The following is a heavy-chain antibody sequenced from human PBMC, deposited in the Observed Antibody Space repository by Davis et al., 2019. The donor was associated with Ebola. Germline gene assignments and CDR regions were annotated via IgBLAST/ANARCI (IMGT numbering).Heavy chain of an antibody. Sequence: GESLKISCSGSGYTFSSFWMNWVCQAPGKGLEWVSRINSDGTSTNYTDVVRGRFTISRDNSKNTLYLQMNSLRADDTAVYYCAKSISMFFRSSGPVYWGQGTLVTVSS. CDR1: GYTFSSFW. CDR3: AKSISMFFRSSGPVY. J-gene: IGHJ4*02. V-gene: IGHV3-74*01. CDR2: INSDGTST. D-gene: IGHD3-22*01.